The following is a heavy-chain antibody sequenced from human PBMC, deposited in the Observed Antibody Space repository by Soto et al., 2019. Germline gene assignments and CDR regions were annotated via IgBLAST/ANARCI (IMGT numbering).Heavy chain of an antibody. CDR3: ARGLRGGYGMDV. Sequence: EVQLVESGGGSVQPGGSLRLSCAASGFTFTSYWIHWVRQAPGKGLVWVSRINSDGSTTNYADSVKGRFTVSRDNAKNTVYLAVNSLRAEDTAVYYCARGLRGGYGMDVWGQGTTVTVSS. CDR1: GFTFTSYW. J-gene: IGHJ6*02. CDR2: INSDGSTT. V-gene: IGHV3-74*01. D-gene: IGHD3-16*01.